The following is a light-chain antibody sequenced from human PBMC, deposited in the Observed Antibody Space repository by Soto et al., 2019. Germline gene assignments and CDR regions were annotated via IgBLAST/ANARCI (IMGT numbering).Light chain of an antibody. J-gene: IGKJ2*01. V-gene: IGKV3-15*01. Sequence: EIVMTQSPATLSVSPGERATLSCRASQSVSSNLAWYQQKPGQAPRLLIYGASTRATGTPDRFSGRGSGTDFTLTISSLQSEECAVYYCQQCNDWPHTFGQGTKLEIK. CDR1: QSVSSN. CDR3: QQCNDWPHT. CDR2: GAS.